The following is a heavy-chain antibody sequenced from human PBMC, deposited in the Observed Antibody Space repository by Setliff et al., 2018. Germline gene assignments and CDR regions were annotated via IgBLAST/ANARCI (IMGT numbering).Heavy chain of an antibody. CDR3: ARFAYSGGSCYLSSSDY. D-gene: IGHD2-21*01. J-gene: IGHJ4*02. CDR1: GFTFSSFW. Sequence: PGGSLRLSCAASGFTFSSFWMSWVRQAPGRGLEWVANINQAGSAKYYVDSVKGRFTISRDNAKNSLYLQMNSLRAEDTAVYYCARFAYSGGSCYLSSSDYWGQGTLVTVSS. V-gene: IGHV3-7*01. CDR2: INQAGSAK.